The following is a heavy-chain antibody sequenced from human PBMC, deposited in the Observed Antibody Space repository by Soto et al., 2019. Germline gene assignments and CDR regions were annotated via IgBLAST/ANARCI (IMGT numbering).Heavy chain of an antibody. D-gene: IGHD3-10*01. J-gene: IGHJ3*01. CDR3: GSARFVSAAEDYPFDV. CDR2: IWYDGSNK. Sequence: QVQLVESGGGVVQPGRSLRLSCAASGFTFSSYGMHWVRQAPGKGLEWVAVIWYDGSNKYYADSVKGRFTISRDKSKDALYRHTNSLSGAYTSVYYCGSARFVSAAEDYPFDVCGQGQMVTVSS. CDR1: GFTFSSYG. V-gene: IGHV3-33*01.